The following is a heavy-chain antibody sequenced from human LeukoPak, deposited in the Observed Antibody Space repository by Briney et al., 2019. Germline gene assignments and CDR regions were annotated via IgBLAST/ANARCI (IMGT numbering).Heavy chain of an antibody. CDR2: IYYSGST. J-gene: IGHJ4*02. CDR3: AREGRYCSGGSCYSGVGY. CDR1: GGSFSGYY. V-gene: IGHV4-59*01. Sequence: SETLSLTCAVYGGSFSGYYWSWIRQPPGKGLEWIGYIYYSGSTNYNPSLKSRVTISVDTSKNQFSLKLSSVTAADTAVYYCAREGRYCSGGSCYSGVGYWGQGTLVTVSS. D-gene: IGHD2-15*01.